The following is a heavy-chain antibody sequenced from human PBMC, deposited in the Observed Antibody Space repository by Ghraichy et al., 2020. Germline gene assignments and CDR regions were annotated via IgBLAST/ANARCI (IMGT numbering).Heavy chain of an antibody. CDR2: IRSKAYGGTT. CDR1: GFTFGDYA. V-gene: IGHV3-49*03. D-gene: IGHD6-13*01. J-gene: IGHJ6*02. Sequence: GGSLRLSCTASGFTFGDYAMSWFRQAPGKGLEWVGFIRSKAYGGTTEYAASVKGRFTISRDDSKSIAYLQMNSLKTEDTAVYYCTRGAPRFSSSWYRDVWGQGTTVTVSS. CDR3: TRGAPRFSSSWYRDV.